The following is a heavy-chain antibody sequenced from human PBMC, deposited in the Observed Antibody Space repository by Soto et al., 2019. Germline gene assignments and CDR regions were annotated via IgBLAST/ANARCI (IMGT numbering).Heavy chain of an antibody. J-gene: IGHJ6*02. CDR3: ARGRGYYYGSGVALGYYYYGMDV. Sequence: PSETLSLTCTVSGGSISSSSYYWGWIRQPPGKGLEWIGSIYYSGSTYYNPSLKSRVTISVDTSKNQFSLKLSSVTAADTAVYYCARGRGYYYGSGVALGYYYYGMDVWGQGTTVTVSS. CDR2: IYYSGST. V-gene: IGHV4-39*07. CDR1: GGSISSSSYY. D-gene: IGHD3-10*01.